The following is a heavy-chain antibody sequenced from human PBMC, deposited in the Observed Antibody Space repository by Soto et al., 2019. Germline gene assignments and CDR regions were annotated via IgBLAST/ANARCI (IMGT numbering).Heavy chain of an antibody. V-gene: IGHV4-30-4*01. CDR1: GGSISSGDYY. J-gene: IGHJ6*02. D-gene: IGHD5-18*01. Sequence: SETLSLTCTVSGGSISSGDYYWSWIRQSPGKGLEWIGYIYYSGTTYYNPSLKSRVTISVDTSKNQFSLKVSSVTAADTAVYYCARALIQLWPHYYYGMDVWGQGTTVTVSS. CDR2: IYYSGTT. CDR3: ARALIQLWPHYYYGMDV.